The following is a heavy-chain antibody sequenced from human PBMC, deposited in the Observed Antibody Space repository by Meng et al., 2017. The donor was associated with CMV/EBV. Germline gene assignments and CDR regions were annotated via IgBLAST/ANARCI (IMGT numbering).Heavy chain of an antibody. J-gene: IGHJ6*02. CDR3: ARDLETYYDFWSGLYGMDV. D-gene: IGHD3-3*01. Sequence: GGSLRLSCAASGFTFSSYAMHWVRQAPGKGLEWVAVISYDGSNKYYADSVKGRFTISRDNSMNTLYLQMNSLRAEDTAVYYCARDLETYYDFWSGLYGMDVWGQGTTVTVSS. CDR2: ISYDGSNK. CDR1: GFTFSSYA. V-gene: IGHV3-30*04.